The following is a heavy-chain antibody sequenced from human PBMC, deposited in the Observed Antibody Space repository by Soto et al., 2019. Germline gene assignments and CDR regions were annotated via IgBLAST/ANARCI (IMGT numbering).Heavy chain of an antibody. Sequence: QVQLQEAGPGLVKPSQTLSLICTVSGGFISNGDYHWSWIRQPPGKGLEWIGYTYPSGSTYYNASLRSRVTISIDASKNQFSLKMNSDTAADTAVYYCAREGGYDSPHGCWGQGTLVTVSS. J-gene: IGHJ4*02. CDR2: TYPSGST. CDR3: AREGGYDSPHGC. D-gene: IGHD5-12*01. V-gene: IGHV4-30-4*01. CDR1: GGFISNGDYH.